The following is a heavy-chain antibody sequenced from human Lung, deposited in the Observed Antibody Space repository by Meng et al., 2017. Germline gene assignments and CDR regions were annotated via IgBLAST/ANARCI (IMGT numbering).Heavy chain of an antibody. Sequence: EGSVVESGGGLVPPGGSLRLSCAASGFTFTDHWMHWVRQGPGKGLVWVSRINRDGTKPTYADSVKGRFTISRDNAKNTLYLQMNNLRAEDTAFYYCTNDRLNHWGQGALVTVSS. CDR1: GFTFTDHW. J-gene: IGHJ1*01. CDR3: TNDRLNH. CDR2: INRDGTKP. V-gene: IGHV3-74*01. D-gene: IGHD1-1*01.